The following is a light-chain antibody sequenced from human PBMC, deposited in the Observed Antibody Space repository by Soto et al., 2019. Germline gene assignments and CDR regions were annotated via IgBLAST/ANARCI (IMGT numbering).Light chain of an antibody. V-gene: IGKV1-39*01. CDR3: QQANSFPIT. CDR2: KAS. Sequence: DIQMTQSPSSLSASVEDRVIITCRASQSISNHLNWYQQKPGKAPKLLIYKASSLESGVPSRFSGGGIGTEFSLSISSLRPDDFATYYCQQANSFPITFGQGTRLEI. J-gene: IGKJ5*01. CDR1: QSISNH.